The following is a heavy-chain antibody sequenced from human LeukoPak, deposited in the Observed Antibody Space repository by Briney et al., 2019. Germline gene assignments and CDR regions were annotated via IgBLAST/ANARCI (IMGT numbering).Heavy chain of an antibody. V-gene: IGHV3-23*01. J-gene: IGHJ3*02. CDR2: ISGSGGST. CDR3: ARDPTTSQGSDAFDI. D-gene: IGHD1-1*01. Sequence: GGSLRLSCAASGFTFSSYAMSWVRQAPGKGLEWVSAISGSGGSTYYADSVKGRFTISRDNAKKSLNLQMSSLRAEDTAVYYCARDPTTSQGSDAFDIWGQGTRVTVSS. CDR1: GFTFSSYA.